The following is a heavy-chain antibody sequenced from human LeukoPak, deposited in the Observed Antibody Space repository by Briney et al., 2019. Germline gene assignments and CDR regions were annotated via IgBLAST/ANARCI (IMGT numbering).Heavy chain of an antibody. D-gene: IGHD6-6*01. CDR1: GYTFTSYG. J-gene: IGHJ4*02. CDR2: ISAYNGNT. Sequence: ASVKVSCKASGYTFTSYGISWVRQAPGQGLEWMGWISAYNGNTNYAQKLQGRVTMTTDTSTSTAYMELRSLRSDDTAAYYCARGKFTYSSSMVGGYWGQGTLVTVSS. CDR3: ARGKFTYSSSMVGGY. V-gene: IGHV1-18*01.